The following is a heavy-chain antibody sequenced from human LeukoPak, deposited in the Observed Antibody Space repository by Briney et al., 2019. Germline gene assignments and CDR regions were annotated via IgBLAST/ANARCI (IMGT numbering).Heavy chain of an antibody. Sequence: ASVTVSCKASGYTFASYGISWVRQAPGQGLEWMGWISAYNGNTNYAQKLQGRVTMTTDTSTSTAYMELRGLRSDDTAVYYCARGTVDTAMVPFDYWGQGTLVTVSS. CDR2: ISAYNGNT. D-gene: IGHD5-18*01. CDR3: ARGTVDTAMVPFDY. J-gene: IGHJ4*02. CDR1: GYTFASYG. V-gene: IGHV1-18*01.